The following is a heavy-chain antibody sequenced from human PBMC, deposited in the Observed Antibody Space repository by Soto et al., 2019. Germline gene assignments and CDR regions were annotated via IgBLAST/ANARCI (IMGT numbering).Heavy chain of an antibody. CDR1: GGSISSYY. CDR3: ARGGGRDGYTS. J-gene: IGHJ4*02. V-gene: IGHV4-59*01. Sequence: XETLWLTCTVSGGSISSYYWSGIRQPPGKGLEWIGYIYYSGSTNYNPSLKSRVTISVDTSKNQFSLKLSSVAAADTAVYYCARGGGRDGYTSWGQGTLVTVSS. CDR2: IYYSGST. D-gene: IGHD2-15*01.